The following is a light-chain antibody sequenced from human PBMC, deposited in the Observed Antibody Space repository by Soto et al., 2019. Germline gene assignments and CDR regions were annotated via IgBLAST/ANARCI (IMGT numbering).Light chain of an antibody. CDR3: QQYDYWPWT. CDR1: QSVRSN. V-gene: IGKV3-15*01. CDR2: AAT. Sequence: EIVLTQSPATLSLSPGERATLSCRASQSVRSNFAWYQQKPGQAPRLLIYAATTRATDIPARFSGSGSGSEFTLTISSLQSEDFAVYYCQQYDYWPWTFGQGTKVDIK. J-gene: IGKJ1*01.